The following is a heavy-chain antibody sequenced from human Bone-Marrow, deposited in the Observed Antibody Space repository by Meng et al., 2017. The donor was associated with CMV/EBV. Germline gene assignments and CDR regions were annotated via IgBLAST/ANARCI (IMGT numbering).Heavy chain of an antibody. CDR1: EGGLNYYI. CDR3: ARDLWRANYVFDL. Sequence: SVKVSCKASEGGLNYYIVSWVRQAPGQGLEWMGRITPLLGTVNYVQKVQDRVTIAADKSTGTVYMELRSLRSEDTAVYYCARDLWRANYVFDLWGQGTLVTVYS. CDR2: ITPLLGTV. V-gene: IGHV1-69*08. J-gene: IGHJ5*02. D-gene: IGHD3-3*01.